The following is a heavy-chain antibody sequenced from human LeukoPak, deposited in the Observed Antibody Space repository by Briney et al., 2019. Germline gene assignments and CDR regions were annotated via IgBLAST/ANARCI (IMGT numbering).Heavy chain of an antibody. D-gene: IGHD6-19*01. CDR2: VYHSGNT. V-gene: IGHV4-4*09. CDR3: ASTRRAAVAGRFDS. J-gene: IGHJ4*02. Sequence: SETLSLTCNVSGASMSSNYWSWIRQPPGKGLEWIGYVYHSGNTNYGPSLESRVTMSVDESKNQFSLRVHFVCAADTAVYYCASTRRAAVAGRFDSWGQGTLVTVSS. CDR1: GASMSSNY.